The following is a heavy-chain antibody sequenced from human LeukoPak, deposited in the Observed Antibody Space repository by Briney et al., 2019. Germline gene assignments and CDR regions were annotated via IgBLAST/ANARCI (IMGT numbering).Heavy chain of an antibody. CDR1: GFTFSSYA. CDR2: ISGSGGST. D-gene: IGHD2-2*01. J-gene: IGHJ4*02. Sequence: PGGSLRLSCAASGFTFSSYAMSWVRQAPGKGLEWVSAISGSGGSTYYADSVKGRFTISRDNSRNTLYLQMNSLRAEDTAVYYCAKDREGTSCSDLGYWGQGTLVTVSS. V-gene: IGHV3-23*01. CDR3: AKDREGTSCSDLGY.